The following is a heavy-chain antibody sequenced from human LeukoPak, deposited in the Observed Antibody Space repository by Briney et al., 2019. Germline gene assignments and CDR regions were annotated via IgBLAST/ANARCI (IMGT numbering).Heavy chain of an antibody. D-gene: IGHD1-1*01. CDR2: ISSSGSTI. J-gene: IGHJ4*02. CDR3: ARDQTGTTYY. Sequence: GGSLRLSCAASGFTFSDYDMSWIRQAPGKGLERVSYISSSGSTIYYAGSVKCRFPISRDNAKNSLYLQMNSLRAEDTAVYYCARDQTGTTYYWGQGTLVTVSS. CDR1: GFTFSDYD. V-gene: IGHV3-11*01.